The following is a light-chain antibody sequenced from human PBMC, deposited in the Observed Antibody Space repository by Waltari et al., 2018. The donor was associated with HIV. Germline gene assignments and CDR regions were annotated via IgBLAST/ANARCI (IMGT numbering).Light chain of an antibody. CDR2: KDS. CDR3: QSADSSGTYQV. V-gene: IGLV3-25*03. Sequence: YELTQPPSVSVSPGQTARITCSGDAFPKQYASWYQQKPGQAPVLVIYKDSERPSGIPERFSGSSSGTTVTLTISGVQAEDEADYYCQSADSSGTYQVFGTGTKVTVL. J-gene: IGLJ1*01. CDR1: AFPKQY.